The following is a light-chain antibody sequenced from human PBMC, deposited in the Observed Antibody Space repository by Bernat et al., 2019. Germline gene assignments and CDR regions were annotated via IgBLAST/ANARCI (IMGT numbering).Light chain of an antibody. V-gene: IGKV2D-29*01. CDR2: EAS. CDR1: QSLLYSDGRTY. CDR3: MPSIQFPIT. Sequence: DIVMTQTPLSLSVTPGQPASISCKSSQSLLYSDGRTYLDWYLQKAGQPPQLLIFEASNRFSGVPDRFSGRESGTDVTLTISRVEAEDAGVSYCMPSIQFPITFGQGTRLEMK. J-gene: IGKJ5*01.